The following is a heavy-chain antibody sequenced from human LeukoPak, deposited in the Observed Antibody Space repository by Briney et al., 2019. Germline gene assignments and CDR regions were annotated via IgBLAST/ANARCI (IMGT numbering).Heavy chain of an antibody. Sequence: ASVKVSCKASGYTFTSYDINWVRQATGQGLEWMGWMNPNSGNTNYAQKLQGRVTMTTDTSTSTAYMELRSLRSDDTAVYYCAGNAGGYNFGYFDYWGQGTLVTVSS. CDR1: GYTFTSYD. CDR2: MNPNSGNT. CDR3: AGNAGGYNFGYFDY. V-gene: IGHV1-18*01. D-gene: IGHD5-24*01. J-gene: IGHJ4*02.